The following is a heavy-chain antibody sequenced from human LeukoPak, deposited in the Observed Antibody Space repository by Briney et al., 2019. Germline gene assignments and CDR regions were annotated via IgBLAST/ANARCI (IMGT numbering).Heavy chain of an antibody. CDR1: GFTFSNHA. D-gene: IGHD1-26*01. V-gene: IGHV3-23*01. CDR3: AKGGKWDVTPFDY. CDR2: ISGGGGST. Sequence: GGSLRLSCAASGFTFSNHAMYWVRQAPGKGLEWVSTISGGGGSTYYADSVKGRFTISRDNSKNTLYLQVNSLRAEDTAVYYCAKGGKWDVTPFDYWGQGTLVTVSS. J-gene: IGHJ4*02.